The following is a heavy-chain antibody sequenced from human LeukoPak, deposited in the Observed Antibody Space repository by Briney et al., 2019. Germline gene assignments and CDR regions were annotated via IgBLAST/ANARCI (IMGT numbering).Heavy chain of an antibody. CDR3: ARVGRSSGYVLVDY. CDR2: ISAYNGNT. CDR1: GGTFSSYA. V-gene: IGHV1-18*01. Sequence: ASVKVSCKASGGTFSSYAISWVRQAPGQGLEWMGWISAYNGNTNYAQKFQGRVTMTTDTSTSTAYMELRSLRSDDTAVYYCARVGRSSGYVLVDYWGQGTLVTVSS. D-gene: IGHD3-22*01. J-gene: IGHJ4*02.